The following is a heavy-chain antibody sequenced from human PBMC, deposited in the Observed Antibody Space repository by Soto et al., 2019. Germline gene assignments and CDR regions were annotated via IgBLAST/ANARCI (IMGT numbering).Heavy chain of an antibody. CDR1: CGSISSGGYS. CDR3: ARGYGPYFDY. Sequence: SETLSLTCAVSCGSISSGGYSWSWIRQPPGKGLERIGYIYHSGSTYYNPSLKSRVTISVDRSKNQFSLKLSSVTAADTAVYYCARGYGPYFDYWGQGTLVTVSS. CDR2: IYHSGST. D-gene: IGHD5-18*01. J-gene: IGHJ4*02. V-gene: IGHV4-30-2*01.